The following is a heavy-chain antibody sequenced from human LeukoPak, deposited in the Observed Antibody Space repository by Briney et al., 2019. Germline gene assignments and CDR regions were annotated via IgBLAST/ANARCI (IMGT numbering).Heavy chain of an antibody. D-gene: IGHD3-22*01. Sequence: PGGSLRLSCAASGFTFDDYAMHWVRQAPGKGLEWVSLISWDGGSTYYADSVKGRFTSSRDNSKNSLYLQMNSLRAEDTALYYCAKGNYDSSGYPSDYWGQGTLVTVSS. CDR2: ISWDGGST. CDR1: GFTFDDYA. V-gene: IGHV3-43D*03. CDR3: AKGNYDSSGYPSDY. J-gene: IGHJ4*02.